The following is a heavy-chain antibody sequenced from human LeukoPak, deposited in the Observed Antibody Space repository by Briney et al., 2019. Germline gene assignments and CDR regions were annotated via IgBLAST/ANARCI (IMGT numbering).Heavy chain of an antibody. Sequence: GRSLRLSCAASGFTFDDYAMHWVRQAPGKGLEWVSGISWNSGSIGYADSVKSRFTISRENAKNSLYLQMNSLRAEDTALYYCAKDRYYYDSSGYMDWGQGTLVTVSS. CDR2: ISWNSGSI. D-gene: IGHD3-22*01. CDR1: GFTFDDYA. CDR3: AKDRYYYDSSGYMD. V-gene: IGHV3-9*01. J-gene: IGHJ4*02.